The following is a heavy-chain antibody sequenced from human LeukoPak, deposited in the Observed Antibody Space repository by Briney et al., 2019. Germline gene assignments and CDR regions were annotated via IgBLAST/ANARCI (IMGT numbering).Heavy chain of an antibody. CDR2: INPTGGST. D-gene: IGHD2-21*01. Sequence: GASVKVSCKTSGYSFTSYYMCWVRQAPGQGLEWMGIINPTGGSTTYAQKFQGRVTMTRDMSTSTAYMELSTLRYEDTAVYYCARDRQDLWWVDYWGQGTLVTVSS. J-gene: IGHJ4*02. V-gene: IGHV1-46*01. CDR1: GYSFTSYY. CDR3: ARDRQDLWWVDY.